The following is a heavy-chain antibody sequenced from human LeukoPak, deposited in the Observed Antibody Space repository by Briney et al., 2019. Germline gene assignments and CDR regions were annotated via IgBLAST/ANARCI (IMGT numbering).Heavy chain of an antibody. CDR3: ARGPNPGPSYYYYYYYMDV. CDR2: IIPIFGTA. J-gene: IGHJ6*03. CDR1: GGTFRRYA. Sequence: GASVKVSCKASGGTFRRYAISWVRQAPGQGLEWMGRIIPIFGTANYAQKFQGRVTITTDESTSTAYMELSSLRSEDTAVYYCARGPNPGPSYYYYYYYMDVWGKGTTVTVSS. V-gene: IGHV1-69*05. D-gene: IGHD1-14*01.